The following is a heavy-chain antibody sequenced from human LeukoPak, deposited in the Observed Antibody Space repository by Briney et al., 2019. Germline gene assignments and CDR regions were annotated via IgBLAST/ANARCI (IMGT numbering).Heavy chain of an antibody. Sequence: GGSLRLSCAASGFTFSDCDMHWVRQATGKGLEWVSAIGTAGDTYYTGSVKGRFTISRENAKDSLYLQMNSLRAGDTAVYYCARVAKERVGGVYYFDYWGQGTLVTVSS. V-gene: IGHV3-13*01. CDR1: GFTFSDCD. CDR2: IGTAGDT. CDR3: ARVAKERVGGVYYFDY. J-gene: IGHJ4*02. D-gene: IGHD1-1*01.